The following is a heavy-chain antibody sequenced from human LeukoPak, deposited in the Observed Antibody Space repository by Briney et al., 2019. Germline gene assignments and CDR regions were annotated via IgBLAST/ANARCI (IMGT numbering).Heavy chain of an antibody. D-gene: IGHD3-22*01. V-gene: IGHV3-23*01. CDR2: ISVSGGST. CDR3: AKGNYYFDSSGYFHFDY. J-gene: IGHJ4*02. CDR1: GFTFSSYW. Sequence: QPGGSLRLSCAASGFTFSSYWMHWVRQAPGRGLEWVSTISVSGGSTYYADSVKGRFTISRDNSKNTLYLQMNSLRAEDTAVYYCAKGNYYFDSSGYFHFDYWGQGTLVTVSS.